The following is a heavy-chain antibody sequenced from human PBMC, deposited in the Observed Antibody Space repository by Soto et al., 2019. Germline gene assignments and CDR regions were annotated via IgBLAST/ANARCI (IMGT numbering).Heavy chain of an antibody. CDR2: IKQDGTEK. CDR3: VRAGIETTPYYFDY. CDR1: GFTFSSYW. Sequence: GGSLRLSCAASGFTFSSYWMTWVRQAPGKGLEWVGNIKQDGTEKYYVDSVKGRFTISRDNAKNSLYLQMNSLKTEDTAMYYCVRAGIETTPYYFDYWGQGALVTVSS. V-gene: IGHV3-7*03. J-gene: IGHJ4*02. D-gene: IGHD1-1*01.